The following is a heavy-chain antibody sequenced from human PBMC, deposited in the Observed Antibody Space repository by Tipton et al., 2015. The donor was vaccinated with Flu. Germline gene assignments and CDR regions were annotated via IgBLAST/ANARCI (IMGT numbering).Heavy chain of an antibody. CDR2: IRSKAYGGTT. CDR1: GFTFGDYA. D-gene: IGHD6-19*01. J-gene: IGHJ4*02. CDR3: TRDRGSGWYSKGYYFDY. V-gene: IGHV3-49*03. Sequence: SLRLSCTASGFTFGDYAMSWFRQAPGKGLEWVGFIRSKAYGGTTEYAASVKGRFTISRDDSKSIAYLQMNSLKTEDTAVYYCTRDRGSGWYSKGYYFDYWGQGTLVTVSS.